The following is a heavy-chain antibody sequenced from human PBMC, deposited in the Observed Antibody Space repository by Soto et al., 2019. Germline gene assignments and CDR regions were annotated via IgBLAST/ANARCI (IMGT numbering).Heavy chain of an antibody. CDR3: ARAPTTVTTKGRYMDV. Sequence: GGSLRLSCAASGFTFSSYWMHWVRQAPGKGLVWVSRINSDGSSTSYADSVKGRFTISRDNAKNTLYLQMNSLRAEDTAVYYCARAPTTVTTKGRYMDVWGKGTTVTVSS. J-gene: IGHJ6*03. CDR1: GFTFSSYW. CDR2: INSDGSST. D-gene: IGHD4-4*01. V-gene: IGHV3-74*01.